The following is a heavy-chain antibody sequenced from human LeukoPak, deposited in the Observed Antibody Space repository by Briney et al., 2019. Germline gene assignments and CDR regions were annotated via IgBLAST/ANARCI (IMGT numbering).Heavy chain of an antibody. CDR2: ISNSGGTT. J-gene: IGHJ4*02. CDR1: GFTFSSYA. CDR3: ARAKPKNMVRGLIMRRESRYYFDY. Sequence: GGSLRLSCAASGFTFSSYAMSWVRQAPGKGLEWVSTISNSGGTTYYADSVKGRFTISRDDSENTLYLQMNSLRAEDTAVYYCARAKPKNMVRGLIMRRESRYYFDYWGQGTLVTVSS. D-gene: IGHD3-10*01. V-gene: IGHV3-23*01.